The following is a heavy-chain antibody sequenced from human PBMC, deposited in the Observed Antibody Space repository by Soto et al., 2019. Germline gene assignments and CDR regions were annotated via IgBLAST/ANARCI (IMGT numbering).Heavy chain of an antibody. J-gene: IGHJ4*02. D-gene: IGHD6-13*01. CDR3: ARHTLGIAAAGEY. Sequence: PGESLKISCKGSGYSFTSYWIGWLRQMPVRGLEWMGIIYPGDSDTRYSPSFQGQVTISADKSISTDYLQWSSLRASDTAMYYCARHTLGIAAAGEYWAQGTLVTVSS. CDR2: IYPGDSDT. V-gene: IGHV5-51*01. CDR1: GYSFTSYW.